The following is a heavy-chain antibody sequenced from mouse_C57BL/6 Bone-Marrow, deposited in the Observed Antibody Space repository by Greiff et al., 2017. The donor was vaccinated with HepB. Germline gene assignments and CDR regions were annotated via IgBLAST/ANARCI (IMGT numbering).Heavy chain of an antibody. CDR2: IYPRSGNT. V-gene: IGHV1-81*01. D-gene: IGHD2-4*01. CDR3: ARDGLRPFAY. CDR1: GYTFTSYG. J-gene: IGHJ3*01. Sequence: QVQLKQSGAELARPGASVKLSCKASGYTFTSYGISWVKQRTGQGLEWIGEIYPRSGNTYYNEKFKGKATLTADKSSSTAYMELRSLTSEDSAVYFCARDGLRPFAYWGQGTLVTVSA.